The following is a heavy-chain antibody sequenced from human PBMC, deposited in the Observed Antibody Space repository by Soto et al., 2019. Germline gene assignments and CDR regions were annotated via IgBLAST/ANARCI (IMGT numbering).Heavy chain of an antibody. CDR3: ARGGYSYGQNFDY. D-gene: IGHD5-18*01. CDR2: IWYDGSNK. CDR1: GFTFSSYG. Sequence: QVQLVESGGGVVQPGRSLRLSCAASGFTFSSYGMHWVRQAPGKGLEWVAVIWYDGSNKYYADSVKGRFTISRDNSKNTLYLQMNSLRAEDTAVYYCARGGYSYGQNFDYWGQGTLVTVSS. V-gene: IGHV3-33*01. J-gene: IGHJ4*02.